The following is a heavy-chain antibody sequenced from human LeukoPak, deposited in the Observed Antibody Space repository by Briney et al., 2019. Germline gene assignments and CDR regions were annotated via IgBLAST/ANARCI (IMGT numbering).Heavy chain of an antibody. CDR2: ISWNSGSI. J-gene: IGHJ4*02. CDR1: GFTFDDYA. Sequence: SRSLRLSCAASGFTFDDYAMHWVRQAPGKGLEWVSSISWNSGSIGYADSVKGRFTISRDNAKNSLYLQMNSLRAEDMALYYCAKDTGGKLDYWGQGTLVTVSS. V-gene: IGHV3-9*03. D-gene: IGHD4-23*01. CDR3: AKDTGGKLDY.